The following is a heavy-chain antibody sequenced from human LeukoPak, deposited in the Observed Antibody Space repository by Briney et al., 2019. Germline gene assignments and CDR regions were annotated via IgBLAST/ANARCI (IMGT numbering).Heavy chain of an antibody. Sequence: ASVKVSCTVSGPSLTELSLYWVRQAPGKGLEWMGGFDVIDGETFYAQKFQGRVTMTEDSSTDTAYMELRSLTSDDTAFYYCAAGRPYSLLDYWGQGTLVTVSS. V-gene: IGHV1-24*01. CDR1: GPSLTELS. D-gene: IGHD5-18*01. J-gene: IGHJ4*02. CDR2: FDVIDGET. CDR3: AAGRPYSLLDY.